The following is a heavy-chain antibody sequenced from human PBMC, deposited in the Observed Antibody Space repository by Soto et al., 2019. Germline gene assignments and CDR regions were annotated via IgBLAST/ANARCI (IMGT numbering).Heavy chain of an antibody. Sequence: ASVKVSCKASGYTFTGYYMHWVRQAPGQGLEWMGWINPNSGGTNYAQKFQGWVTMTRDTSISTAYMELSRLRSDDTAVYYCARGSYSGGSYYGGFDYLGQGNLVTVS. CDR3: ARGSYSGGSYYGGFDY. V-gene: IGHV1-2*04. D-gene: IGHD2-15*01. CDR1: GYTFTGYY. CDR2: INPNSGGT. J-gene: IGHJ4*02.